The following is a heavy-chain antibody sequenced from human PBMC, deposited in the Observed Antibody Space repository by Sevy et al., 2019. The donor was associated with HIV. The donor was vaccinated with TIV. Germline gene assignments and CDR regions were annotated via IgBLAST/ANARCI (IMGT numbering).Heavy chain of an antibody. CDR2: INAGNGNT. D-gene: IGHD3-22*01. Sequence: ASLKVSCKASGYTFTSYAMHWVRQAPGQRLEWMGWINAGNGNTKYSQKFQGRVTITRDTSASTAYMELSSLRSEDTAVYYCARVRAYYYDSSGLGHDAFDIWGQGTMVTVSS. J-gene: IGHJ3*02. V-gene: IGHV1-3*01. CDR3: ARVRAYYYDSSGLGHDAFDI. CDR1: GYTFTSYA.